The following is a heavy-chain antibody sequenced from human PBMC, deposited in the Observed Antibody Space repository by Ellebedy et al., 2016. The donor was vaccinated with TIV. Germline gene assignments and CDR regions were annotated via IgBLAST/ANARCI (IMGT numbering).Heavy chain of an antibody. D-gene: IGHD3-10*01. V-gene: IGHV4-59*08. Sequence: SETLSLTXTVSGGSISNYYWSWFRQPPGKRLEWIAYIYYNGNTNYNPSLKSRVTISVATSENQFSLRLTSVTVADTAVYYCARHFNSGTYPLDYWGPGTLVTVSS. J-gene: IGHJ4*02. CDR3: ARHFNSGTYPLDY. CDR1: GGSISNYY. CDR2: IYYNGNT.